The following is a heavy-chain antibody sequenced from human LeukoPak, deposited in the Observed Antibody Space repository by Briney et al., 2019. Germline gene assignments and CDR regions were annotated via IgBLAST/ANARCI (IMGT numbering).Heavy chain of an antibody. CDR2: FEPTDGET. Sequence: ASVKVSCTVSGYPLTDLALHWVRQAPGKGLEWMGGFEPTDGETVYAQNFQGRVAMTDDTSTDTAYMELSSLRSEDTAVYYCATPLNLGNSWDDAFDIWGQGTLVTVSS. V-gene: IGHV1-24*01. CDR1: GYPLTDLA. D-gene: IGHD2/OR15-2a*01. CDR3: ATPLNLGNSWDDAFDI. J-gene: IGHJ3*02.